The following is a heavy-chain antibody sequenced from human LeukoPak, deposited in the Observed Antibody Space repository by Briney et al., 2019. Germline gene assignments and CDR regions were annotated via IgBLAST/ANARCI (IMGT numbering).Heavy chain of an antibody. V-gene: IGHV4-59*01. CDR2: IYYSGST. Sequence: SETLSLTCTVSGGSISSYYWSWIRQPPGKGLEWIGYIYYSGSTNYNPSLKSRVTISVDTSKNQFSLKLSSVTAADTAVYYCASSSSGWSKYYFDYWGQGTLVTVSS. D-gene: IGHD6-19*01. J-gene: IGHJ4*02. CDR3: ASSSSGWSKYYFDY. CDR1: GGSISSYY.